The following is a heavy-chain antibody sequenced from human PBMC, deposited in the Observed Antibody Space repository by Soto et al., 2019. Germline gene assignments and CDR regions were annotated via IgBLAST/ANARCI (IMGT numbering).Heavy chain of an antibody. CDR1: GGTFSSYT. CDR2: IIPILGIA. D-gene: IGHD2-2*01. Sequence: SVKVSCRASGGTFSSYTISWVRQAPGQGLEWMGRIIPILGIANYAQKFQGRVTITADKSTSTAYMGLSSLRSEDTAVYYCARDLVTEGDIVVVPAAMDTWYFDLWGRGTLVTVSS. V-gene: IGHV1-69*04. J-gene: IGHJ2*01. CDR3: ARDLVTEGDIVVVPAAMDTWYFDL.